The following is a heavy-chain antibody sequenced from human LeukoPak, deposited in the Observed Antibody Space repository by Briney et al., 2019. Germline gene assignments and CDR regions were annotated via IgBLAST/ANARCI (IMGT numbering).Heavy chain of an antibody. CDR2: INHSGST. CDR3: ARVRRQQQLVGPGYFQH. V-gene: IGHV4-34*01. CDR1: GGSFSGYY. J-gene: IGHJ1*01. D-gene: IGHD6-13*01. Sequence: SETLSLTCAVYGGSFSGYYWSWIRQPPGKGLEWIGEINHSGSTNYNPSLKSRVTISVDTSKNQFSLKLSSVTAADTAVYYCARVRRQQQLVGPGYFQHWGQGTLVTVSS.